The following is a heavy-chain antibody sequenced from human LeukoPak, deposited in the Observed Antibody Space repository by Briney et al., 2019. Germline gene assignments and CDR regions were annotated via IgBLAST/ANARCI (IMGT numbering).Heavy chain of an antibody. CDR3: SRLKFYDSTGYSPGYYMDV. CDR2: IYGSGIN. J-gene: IGHJ6*03. V-gene: IGHV4-4*07. CDR1: GGSIISNY. D-gene: IGHD3-22*01. Sequence: SETLSLTCTVSGGSIISNYWSWIRQSAGTGLEWIGRIYGSGINDYNPSLKSRVTMSLDTSRKQFSLRLTSVTAADTAVYYCSRLKFYDSTGYSPGYYMDVWGKGTTVSVFS.